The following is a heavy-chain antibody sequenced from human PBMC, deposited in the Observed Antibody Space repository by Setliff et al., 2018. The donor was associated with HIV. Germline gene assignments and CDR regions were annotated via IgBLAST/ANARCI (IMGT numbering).Heavy chain of an antibody. CDR3: VRDYMWAFDY. CDR2: IKSSRDGGTT. J-gene: IGHJ4*02. Sequence: GGSLRLSCAASGFTFGKVWMNWVRQAPGKGLEWVGRIKSSRDGGTTDYAAPVKGRFTISKDDSINTLYLQMNNLRAEDTAVYYCVRDYMWAFDYWGQGTLVTVSS. V-gene: IGHV3-15*07. D-gene: IGHD3-16*01. CDR1: GFTFGKVW.